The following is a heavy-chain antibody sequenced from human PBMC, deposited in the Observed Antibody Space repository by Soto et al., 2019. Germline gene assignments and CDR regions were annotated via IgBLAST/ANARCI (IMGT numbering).Heavy chain of an antibody. V-gene: IGHV4-39*01. D-gene: IGHD6-19*01. CDR2: IYYSGST. CDR1: GGSISSSSYY. CDR3: ARHSARPWLEVYNWFDP. Sequence: SETLSLTCTVSGGSISSSSYYWGWIRQPPGKGLEWIGSIYYSGSTYYNPSLKSRVTISVDTSKNQFSLKLSSVTAADTAVYYCARHSARPWLEVYNWFDPWGQGTLVTVSS. J-gene: IGHJ5*02.